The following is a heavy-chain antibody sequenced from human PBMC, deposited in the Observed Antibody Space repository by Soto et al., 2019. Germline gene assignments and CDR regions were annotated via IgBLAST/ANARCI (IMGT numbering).Heavy chain of an antibody. CDR3: ARDPSNTSGSRIWFDA. D-gene: IGHD6-19*01. J-gene: IGHJ5*02. CDR2: IDPEDGET. Sequence: ASVKVSCKVSGYTLTELSMHWVRQSPGKGLEWMGGIDPEDGETIYAQKFQGRVTMTTDTSTSTAYMELRSLRSDDTAVYYCARDPSNTSGSRIWFDAWGQGALVTVS. CDR1: GYTLTELS. V-gene: IGHV1-24*01.